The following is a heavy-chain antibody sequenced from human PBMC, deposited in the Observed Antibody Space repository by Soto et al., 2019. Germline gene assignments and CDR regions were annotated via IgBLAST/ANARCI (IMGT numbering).Heavy chain of an antibody. V-gene: IGHV1-18*01. CDR1: GYTFIRYG. D-gene: IGHD3-16*01. Sequence: QVQLVQSAAEVKKPGASVKVSCKASGYTFIRYGITWVRQAPGQGLEWMGWISPYNDYTIYAQKLQGRVTMTTDTSTXXXYXXLRGMKSDGTAVYYCARGGYYDNSWGKLSHYGLDVWGQGTSVTVSS. CDR3: ARGGYYDNSWGKLSHYGLDV. J-gene: IGHJ6*02. CDR2: ISPYNDYT.